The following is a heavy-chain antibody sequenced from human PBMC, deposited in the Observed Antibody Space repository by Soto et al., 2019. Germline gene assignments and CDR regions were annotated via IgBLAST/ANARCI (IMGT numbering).Heavy chain of an antibody. CDR3: AALRSGWYDWFGP. J-gene: IGHJ5*02. CDR1: GGSISSYY. Sequence: PSETLSLTCTVSGGSISSYYWSWIRQPPGKGLEWIGYIYYSGSTNYNPSLKSRVTISVDTSKNQFSLKLSSVTAADTAVYYCAALRSGWYDWFGPWGQGTLVTVSS. V-gene: IGHV4-59*08. D-gene: IGHD6-19*01. CDR2: IYYSGST.